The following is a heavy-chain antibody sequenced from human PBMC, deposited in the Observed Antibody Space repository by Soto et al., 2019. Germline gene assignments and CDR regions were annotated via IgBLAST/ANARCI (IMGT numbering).Heavy chain of an antibody. D-gene: IGHD3-10*01. CDR3: ARLNGLWYYYYMDV. CDR2: IYYSGST. CDR1: GGSISSYY. Sequence: SETLSLTCTVSGGSISSYYWSWIRQPPGKGLEWIGYIYYSGSTNYNPSLKSRVTISVDTSKNQFSLKLSSVTAADTAVYYCARLNGLWYYYYMDVWGKGTTVTVSS. J-gene: IGHJ6*03. V-gene: IGHV4-59*08.